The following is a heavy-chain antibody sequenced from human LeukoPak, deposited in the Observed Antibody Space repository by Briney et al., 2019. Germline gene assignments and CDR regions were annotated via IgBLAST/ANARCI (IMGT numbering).Heavy chain of an antibody. J-gene: IGHJ6*03. D-gene: IGHD4-17*01. CDR2: ISGSGGST. V-gene: IGHV3-23*01. CDR3: AKGLLRFPFYYMDV. CDR1: GFTFSSYA. Sequence: QTGGSLRLSCAASGFTFSSYAMSWVRQAPGKGLEWVSAISGSGGSTYYADSVKGRFTISRDNSKNTLYLQMNSLRAEDTAVYYCAKGLLRFPFYYMDVWGKGTTVTVSS.